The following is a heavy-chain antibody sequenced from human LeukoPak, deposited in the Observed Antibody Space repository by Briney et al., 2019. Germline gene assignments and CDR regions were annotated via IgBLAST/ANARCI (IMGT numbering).Heavy chain of an antibody. J-gene: IGHJ4*02. Sequence: PGGSLRLSCAASGFTFSSCAMSWVRQAPGKGLEWVSTISGSSSSTYYADSVKGRFTISRDNSKNTLYLQMNSLRAEDTAVFYCAKIERGYSYSIVDYWGQGTLVTVSS. V-gene: IGHV3-23*01. D-gene: IGHD5-18*01. CDR2: ISGSSSST. CDR1: GFTFSSCA. CDR3: AKIERGYSYSIVDY.